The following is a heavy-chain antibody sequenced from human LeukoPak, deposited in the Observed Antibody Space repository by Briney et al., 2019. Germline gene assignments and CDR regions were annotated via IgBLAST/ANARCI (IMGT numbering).Heavy chain of an antibody. J-gene: IGHJ5*02. CDR1: GFTFSDFA. V-gene: IGHV3-23*01. CDR3: AKPRDLLNWFDP. Sequence: QPGGSLRLSCAASGFTFSDFAMSWVRQAPGKGLGWVSTISGSGGYTYYADSVKGRFTISRDNSKNTLYLQMNSLRAEDTAVYYCAKPRDLLNWFDPWGQGTLVTVSS. CDR2: ISGSGGYT. D-gene: IGHD3-9*01.